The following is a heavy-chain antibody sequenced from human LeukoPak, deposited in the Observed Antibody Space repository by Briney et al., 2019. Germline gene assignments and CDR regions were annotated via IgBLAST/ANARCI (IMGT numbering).Heavy chain of an antibody. J-gene: IGHJ4*02. CDR3: ARGGMVGVDY. V-gene: IGHV3-48*02. CDR2: ISSGSSTT. D-gene: IGHD1-26*01. CDR1: GFTFNTYP. Sequence: GESLRLSCAASGFTFNTYPMNWVRQAPGKGLEWVSYISSGSSTTYYADSVKGRFTVSRDNAKNSLFLQMNSLRDEDTSMYYCARGGMVGVDYWGQGTLVTVSS.